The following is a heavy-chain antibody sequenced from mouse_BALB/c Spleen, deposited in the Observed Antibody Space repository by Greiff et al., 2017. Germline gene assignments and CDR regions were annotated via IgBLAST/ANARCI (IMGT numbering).Heavy chain of an antibody. J-gene: IGHJ3*01. Sequence: VQVVESGPGLVAPSQSLSITCTVSGFSLTSYGVHWVRQPPGKGLEWLGVIWAGGSTNYNSALMSRLSISKDNSKSQVFLKMNSLQTDDTAMYYCARAAYGSSYGFAYWGQGTLVTVSA. D-gene: IGHD1-1*01. CDR1: GFSLTSYG. CDR2: IWAGGST. V-gene: IGHV2-9*02. CDR3: ARAAYGSSYGFAY.